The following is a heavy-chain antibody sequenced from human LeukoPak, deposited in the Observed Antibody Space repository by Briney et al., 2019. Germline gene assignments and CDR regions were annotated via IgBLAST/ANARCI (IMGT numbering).Heavy chain of an antibody. CDR2: IKSKVDGETT. Sequence: PGGSLRLSCAASRFTFSNAWMNWVRQAPGKGLEWVGRIKSKVDGETTDYAAPVKGRFTISRDDSKNTLYLQMNSLKTEDTAVYYCTTSGSYSESSWGQGTLVTVSS. CDR1: RFTFSNAW. V-gene: IGHV3-15*01. J-gene: IGHJ4*02. D-gene: IGHD1-26*01. CDR3: TTSGSYSESS.